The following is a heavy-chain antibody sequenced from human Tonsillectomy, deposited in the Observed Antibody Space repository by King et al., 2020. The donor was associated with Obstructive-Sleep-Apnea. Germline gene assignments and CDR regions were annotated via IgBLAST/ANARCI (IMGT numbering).Heavy chain of an antibody. Sequence: QLQESGPGLVKPSETLSLTCTVSGGSISSYYWSWIRQPPGKGLEWIGYIYYSGSTNYNPSLKSRVTISVDTSKNQFSLKLSSVTAADTAVYYCARGGVYVWGTSPLGYFDYWGQGTLVTVSS. V-gene: IGHV4-59*01. CDR1: GGSISSYY. CDR2: IYYSGST. CDR3: ARGGVYVWGTSPLGYFDY. J-gene: IGHJ4*02. D-gene: IGHD3-16*01.